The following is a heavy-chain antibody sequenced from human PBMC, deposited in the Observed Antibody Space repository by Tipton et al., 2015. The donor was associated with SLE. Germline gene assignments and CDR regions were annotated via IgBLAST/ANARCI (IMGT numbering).Heavy chain of an antibody. J-gene: IGHJ6*02. CDR2: MNPNRGDT. V-gene: IGHV1-8*01. CDR1: GYTFTSYD. Sequence: QSGAEVKKPGASVKVSCKASGYTFTSYDINWVRQATGQGLEWMGWMNPNRGDTGYAQKFQGRVTMTRNTSISTAYMELSSLRSEDTAVYYCARVHFGVVISGMDVWGHGTTVTVSS. CDR3: ARVHFGVVISGMDV. D-gene: IGHD3-3*01.